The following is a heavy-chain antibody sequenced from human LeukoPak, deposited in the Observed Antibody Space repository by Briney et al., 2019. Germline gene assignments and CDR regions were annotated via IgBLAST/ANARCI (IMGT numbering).Heavy chain of an antibody. D-gene: IGHD5-18*01. V-gene: IGHV3-30*18. CDR3: AKDRGGYSYGA. Sequence: GRSLRLSCAASGFTFSSYGMHWVRQAPGKGLEWVAVISYDGSNKYYADSVKGRFTISRDNSKNTLYLQMNSLRAEDTAVYYCAKDRGGYSYGAWGQGILVTVSS. CDR2: ISYDGSNK. J-gene: IGHJ5*02. CDR1: GFTFSSYG.